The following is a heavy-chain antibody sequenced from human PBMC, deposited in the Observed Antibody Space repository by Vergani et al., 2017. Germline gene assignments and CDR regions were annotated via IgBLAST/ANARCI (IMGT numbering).Heavy chain of an antibody. D-gene: IGHD4-11*01. V-gene: IGHV3-30*03. J-gene: IGHJ4*02. CDR3: ARGASGNYVSSFDY. CDR2: ISYAGSNK. Sequence: VQLVESGGGLVQPGGSLRLSCAASGFTFSSYSMYWVRPAPGKGLGWVAVISYAGSNKYYADSVKGRFTISRENSKNTLYLQMNSLRAEDTAVYYCARGASGNYVSSFDYWGQGTLVTVSS. CDR1: GFTFSSYS.